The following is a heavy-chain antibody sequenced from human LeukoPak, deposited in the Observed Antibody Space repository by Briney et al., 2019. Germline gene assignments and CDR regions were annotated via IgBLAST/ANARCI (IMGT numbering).Heavy chain of an antibody. CDR2: IRQDGSDK. CDR1: GFTFSSYW. J-gene: IGHJ4*02. CDR3: VREDIGEIAAAKSHFDY. Sequence: AGGSLRLSCAASGFTFSSYWMSWIRQAPGKALEWVANIRQDGSDKYYVDSVKGRFTISRDNAQNSLYLQMNSLRAEDTAVYYCVREDIGEIAAAKSHFDYWGQGTLVTVSS. V-gene: IGHV3-7*01. D-gene: IGHD6-13*01.